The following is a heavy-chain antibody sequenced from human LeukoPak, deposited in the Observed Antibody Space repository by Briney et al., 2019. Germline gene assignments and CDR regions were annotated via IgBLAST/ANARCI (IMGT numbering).Heavy chain of an antibody. Sequence: GGSLRLSCAASGFTFSSYSMNWVRQAPGKGLEWVSSISSSSSYIYYADSVKGRFTISRDNAKNSLYLQMNSLRAEDRAVYYCARSTIAAAGPFDYWGQGTLVTVSS. CDR1: GFTFSSYS. D-gene: IGHD6-13*01. J-gene: IGHJ4*02. V-gene: IGHV3-21*01. CDR2: ISSSSSYI. CDR3: ARSTIAAAGPFDY.